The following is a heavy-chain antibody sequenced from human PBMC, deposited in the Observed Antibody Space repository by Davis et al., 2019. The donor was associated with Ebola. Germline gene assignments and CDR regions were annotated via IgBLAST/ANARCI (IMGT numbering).Heavy chain of an antibody. CDR1: GGSFSGYY. J-gene: IGHJ4*02. D-gene: IGHD2-2*01. CDR3: ARGSTDTYHFDY. Sequence: GSLRLSCAVYGGSFSGYYWSWIRQPPGKGLEWIGEINHSGSTNYNPSLKSRVTISVDTSKNQFSLKLSSVTAADTAVYYCARGSTDTYHFDYWGQGTLVTVSS. V-gene: IGHV4-34*01. CDR2: INHSGST.